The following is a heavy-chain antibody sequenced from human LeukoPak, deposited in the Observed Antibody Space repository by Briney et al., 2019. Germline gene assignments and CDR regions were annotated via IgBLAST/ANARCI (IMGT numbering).Heavy chain of an antibody. V-gene: IGHV3-7*01. CDR3: TRVIVAVPGYFDYFDF. Sequence: GGPLRLSCTASGFSFSNHYMRWIGQAPGRGLEWVANINEDGSNKWHLGSVKGRFTVSRDNARNSLYLQMNSLRVEDTAVYYCTRVIVAVPGYFDYFDFWGQGVLVTISS. D-gene: IGHD6-19*01. CDR1: GFSFSNHY. J-gene: IGHJ4*02. CDR2: INEDGSNK.